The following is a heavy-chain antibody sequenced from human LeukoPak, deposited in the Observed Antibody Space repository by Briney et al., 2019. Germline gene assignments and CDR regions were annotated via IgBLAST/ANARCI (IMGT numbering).Heavy chain of an antibody. CDR3: ARHPDGSSWSYYFDN. V-gene: IGHV4-59*08. J-gene: IGHJ4*02. D-gene: IGHD6-13*01. CDR1: GGSISTNY. Sequence: SETLSLTCSISGGSISTNYWSWVRQPPGQGLEWIWHISYIGSTIYNPSLNSRVRISVDRSQNQFFLRLSSVTAADTALYYCARHPDGSSWSYYFDNWGQGALVTVSS. CDR2: ISYIGST.